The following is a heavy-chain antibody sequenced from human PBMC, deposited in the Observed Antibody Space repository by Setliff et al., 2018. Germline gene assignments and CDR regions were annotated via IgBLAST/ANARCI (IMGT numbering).Heavy chain of an antibody. CDR1: GASITNINYY. CDR3: ARLPNYVWGSPVDY. D-gene: IGHD3-16*01. V-gene: IGHV4-39*01. Sequence: KTSETLSLTCTVSGASITNINYYWGLIRQPPGKGLEWIGSIFYSGRTFYNPSLKSRVTIPVDTSKNQFSLTLSSVTAADTAVYYCARLPNYVWGSPVDYWGQGTLVTVSS. J-gene: IGHJ4*02. CDR2: IFYSGRT.